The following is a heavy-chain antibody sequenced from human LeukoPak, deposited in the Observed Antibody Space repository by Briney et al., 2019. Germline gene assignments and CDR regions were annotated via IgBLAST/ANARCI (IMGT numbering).Heavy chain of an antibody. V-gene: IGHV3-7*01. CDR2: IKQDGSEK. Sequence: GGSLRLSCAASGFTFSSKWMSWVRQAPGKGLEWVANIKQDGSEKYYVDSVKGRFTISRDNAKNSLYLQMNSLRAEDTAVYYCARAPRKGWLYQGFDYWGQGTLVTVSS. CDR1: GFTFSSKW. J-gene: IGHJ4*02. D-gene: IGHD3-16*02. CDR3: ARAPRKGWLYQGFDY.